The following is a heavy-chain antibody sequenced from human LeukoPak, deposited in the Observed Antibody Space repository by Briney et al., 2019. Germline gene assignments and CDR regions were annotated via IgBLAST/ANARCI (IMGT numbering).Heavy chain of an antibody. CDR2: ISSSSSYI. CDR3: AREGGGSYYFDY. V-gene: IGHV3-21*01. CDR1: GFTFSSYS. Sequence: GGSLRLSCAASGFTFSSYSMNWVRQAPGKGLEWVSSISSSSSYIYYADSVKGRFTISRDNAKNSLYLQMNSLRAEDTAVYYCAREGGGSYYFDYWGQGTLVTVSS. J-gene: IGHJ4*02. D-gene: IGHD1-26*01.